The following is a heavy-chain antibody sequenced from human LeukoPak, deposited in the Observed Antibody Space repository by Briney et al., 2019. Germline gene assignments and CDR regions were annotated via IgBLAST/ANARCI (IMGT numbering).Heavy chain of an antibody. CDR2: ISSSGSTI. Sequence: GGSLRLSCAASGFTFSDYYMSWIRQAPGRGLEWVSYISSSGSTIYYADSVKGRFTISRDNAKNSLYLQMNSLRGEDTAVYSCARGQRRHIDMAPSFDYWGQGTLVTVSS. V-gene: IGHV3-11*04. CDR3: ARGQRRHIDMAPSFDY. J-gene: IGHJ4*02. D-gene: IGHD5-24*01. CDR1: GFTFSDYY.